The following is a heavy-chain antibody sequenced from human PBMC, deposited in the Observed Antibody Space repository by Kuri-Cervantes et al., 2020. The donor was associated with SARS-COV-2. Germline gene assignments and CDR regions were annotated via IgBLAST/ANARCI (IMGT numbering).Heavy chain of an antibody. J-gene: IGHJ6*03. Sequence: SVKVSCKDSGGTFSSYAVSWVRQAPGQGLEWMGGIIPILGTPNYAQKFQGRVTITADESTSTAFMELSSLRSDDTAVYYCALGYWESGYPRYYYYMYVWGKGTTVTVSS. CDR1: GGTFSSYA. D-gene: IGHD3-22*01. V-gene: IGHV1-69*13. CDR3: ALGYWESGYPRYYYYMYV. CDR2: IIPILGTP.